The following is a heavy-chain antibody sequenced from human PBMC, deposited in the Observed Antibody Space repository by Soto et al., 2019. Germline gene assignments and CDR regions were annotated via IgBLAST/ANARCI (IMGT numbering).Heavy chain of an antibody. CDR2: IDPSDSYT. D-gene: IGHD2-21*02. J-gene: IGHJ3*02. CDR1: GYSFTSYW. Sequence: GESLKISCKGSGYSFTSYWISWVRQMPGKGLEWMGRIDPSDSYTNYSPSFQGHVTISADKSISTAYLQWSSLKASDTAMYYCARHTAYCGGDCNAFDIWGQGTMVTVSS. V-gene: IGHV5-10-1*01. CDR3: ARHTAYCGGDCNAFDI.